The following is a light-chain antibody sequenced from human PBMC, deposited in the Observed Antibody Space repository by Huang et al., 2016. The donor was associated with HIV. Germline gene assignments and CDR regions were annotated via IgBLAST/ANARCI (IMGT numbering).Light chain of an antibody. CDR1: QSVGSNY. V-gene: IGKV3-20*01. CDR2: GAS. CDR3: HQYGSSPQT. Sequence: EIVLTQSPGTLSLSPGERAAFSCKATQSVGSNYLGWYQQKPGQAPRLLIYGASSRATGIPDRFSGSGSETDFTLTISRLEPEDFAVYYCHQYGSSPQTFGQGTKVEIK. J-gene: IGKJ1*01.